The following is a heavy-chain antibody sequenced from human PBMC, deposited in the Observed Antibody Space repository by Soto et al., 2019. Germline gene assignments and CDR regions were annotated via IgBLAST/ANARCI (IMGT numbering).Heavy chain of an antibody. V-gene: IGHV5-51*01. J-gene: IGHJ4*02. CDR1: GEMIKDYW. CDR2: IFPDDSDT. CDR3: VRGGVTTRTFDY. Sequence: KDPQTASGEMIKDYWIRRVRKMPGQCLEWMVIIFPDDSDTRYSASFQGHVTISVDKSISTAYVQWSSLKASDSAIYHCVRGGVTTRTFDYWRQGTLVTVSS. D-gene: IGHD1-1*01.